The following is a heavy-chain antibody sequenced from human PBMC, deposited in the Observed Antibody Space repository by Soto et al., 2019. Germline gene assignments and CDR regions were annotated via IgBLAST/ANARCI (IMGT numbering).Heavy chain of an antibody. CDR3: ARVPSPFDYYYAMDV. CDR2: IYSSGST. CDR1: GDSISSGNKY. Sequence: KLSETLSLTCTVSGDSISSGNKYWSWIRQPPGKGLEWIGYIYSSGSTYYNPSLKSRLSISLHTSDNQFSLKFDSVTDADSAVYYCARVPSPFDYYYAMDVWGHGTTVTVSS. D-gene: IGHD3-16*01. V-gene: IGHV4-30-4*01. J-gene: IGHJ6*02.